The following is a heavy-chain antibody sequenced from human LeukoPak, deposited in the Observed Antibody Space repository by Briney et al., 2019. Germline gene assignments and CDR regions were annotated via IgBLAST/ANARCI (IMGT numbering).Heavy chain of an antibody. CDR1: GYTLTELS. CDR3: ATDNYDSSGYYYDY. CDR2: FDPEDGET. V-gene: IGHV1-24*01. Sequence: ASVKDSCKVSGYTLTELSMHWVRQAPGKGLEWMGGFDPEDGETIYAQKFQGRVTMTEDTSTDTAYMELSSLRSEDTAVYYCATDNYDSSGYYYDYWGQGTLVTVSS. D-gene: IGHD3-22*01. J-gene: IGHJ4*02.